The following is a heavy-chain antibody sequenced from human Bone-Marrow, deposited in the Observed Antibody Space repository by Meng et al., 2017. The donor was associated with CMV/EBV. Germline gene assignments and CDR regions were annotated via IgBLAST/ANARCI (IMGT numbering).Heavy chain of an antibody. CDR1: GYTFTCYY. CDR2: IHPSGGST. CDR3: ARDHLPVYYVTSAQHTVFDY. D-gene: IGHD3-22*01. Sequence: ASVKVSYKASGYTFTCYYMHWVRQTPGQGLEWMRIIHPSGGSTSYAQKFQGRVTMTSDTSTSTVYMELSSMRPEVTAVYYWARDHLPVYYVTSAQHTVFDYWGQGTLVTVSS. J-gene: IGHJ4*02. V-gene: IGHV1-46*01.